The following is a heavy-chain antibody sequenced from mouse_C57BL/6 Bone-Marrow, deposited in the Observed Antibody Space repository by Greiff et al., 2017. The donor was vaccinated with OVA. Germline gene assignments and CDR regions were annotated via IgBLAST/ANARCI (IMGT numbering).Heavy chain of an antibody. J-gene: IGHJ2*01. V-gene: IGHV1-62-2*01. Sequence: VQLQQSGAELVKPGASVTLSCKASGYTFTEYTIHWVKQRSGQGLEWIGWFYPGRGSITYNEKFKDKATLTADKSSSTVYMELSRVTSEDSAVYFCARWGGNYVDFDYWGQGTTLTVSS. CDR2: FYPGRGSI. CDR3: ARWGGNYVDFDY. CDR1: GYTFTEYT. D-gene: IGHD2-1*01.